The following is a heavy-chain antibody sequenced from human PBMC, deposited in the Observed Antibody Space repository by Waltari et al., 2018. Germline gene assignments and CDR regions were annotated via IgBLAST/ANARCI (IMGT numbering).Heavy chain of an antibody. D-gene: IGHD7-27*01. CDR2: ISAYNGNT. Sequence: QVQLVQSGAEVKKPGASVKVSCKASGYTFTSYGISWVRQAPGQGLEWMGWISAYNGNTNYAQKLQGRVTMTTDTSTSTDYMELRSLRADDTAVDYGARPSRNWGDWFDPWGQGTLVTVSS. V-gene: IGHV1-18*01. CDR3: ARPSRNWGDWFDP. CDR1: GYTFTSYG. J-gene: IGHJ5*02.